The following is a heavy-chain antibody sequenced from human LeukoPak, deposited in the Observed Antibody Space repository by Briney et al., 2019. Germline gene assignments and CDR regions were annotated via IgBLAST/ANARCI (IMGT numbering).Heavy chain of an antibody. D-gene: IGHD2-15*01. CDR3: ARGDSAGYYYMDV. CDR2: ISSSGSTI. Sequence: GGSLRLSCAVSGFTFSDYYMSWIRQAPGKGLEWVSYISSSGSTIYYADSVKGRFTISRDNAKNSLYLQMNSLRAEDTAVYYCARGDSAGYYYMDVWGKGTTVTVSS. J-gene: IGHJ6*03. CDR1: GFTFSDYY. V-gene: IGHV3-11*01.